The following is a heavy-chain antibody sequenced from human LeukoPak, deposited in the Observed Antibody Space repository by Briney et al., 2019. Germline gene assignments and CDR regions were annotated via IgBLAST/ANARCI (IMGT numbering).Heavy chain of an antibody. V-gene: IGHV4-59*01. J-gene: IGHJ4*02. Sequence: SETLSLTCTVSGGSISTYYWSWMRQPPGRGLEWIGYIYYSGSTNHNPSLQSRVTISVDTSKNQFSLKLNSVTAADTAGYYCARGGVPGGFYGSFDYWGQGTLVSVSS. CDR2: IYYSGST. D-gene: IGHD3-3*01. CDR1: GGSISTYY. CDR3: ARGGVPGGFYGSFDY.